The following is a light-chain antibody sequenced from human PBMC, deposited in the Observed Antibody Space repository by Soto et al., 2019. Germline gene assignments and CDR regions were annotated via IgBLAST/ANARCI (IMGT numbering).Light chain of an antibody. V-gene: IGKV1-5*03. CDR2: KTS. CDR1: QTISSW. J-gene: IGKJ1*01. Sequence: DIQMTQSPSTLSASVGDRVTIACRASQTISSWVAWYQQKPGKAPRLLIYKTSSLESGVPSRFSGSGSGTEFTLTISGLQPDDFASYYCQQYNNWPQTLGQGTKVDIK. CDR3: QQYNNWPQT.